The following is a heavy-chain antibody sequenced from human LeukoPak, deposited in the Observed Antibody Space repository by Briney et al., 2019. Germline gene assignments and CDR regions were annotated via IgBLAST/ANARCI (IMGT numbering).Heavy chain of an antibody. CDR3: ARGSRGYCSSTSCLPYAFGI. CDR2: VYHSGST. Sequence: SETLSLTCTVSGGSISSGGYYWSWIRQHPGKGLEWIGYVYHSGSTYYNPSLKSRITISVDTSKNQFSLKLSSVTAADTAVYYCARGSRGYCSSTSCLPYAFGIWGQGTVVTVSS. CDR1: GGSISSGGYY. J-gene: IGHJ3*02. D-gene: IGHD2-2*01. V-gene: IGHV4-31*03.